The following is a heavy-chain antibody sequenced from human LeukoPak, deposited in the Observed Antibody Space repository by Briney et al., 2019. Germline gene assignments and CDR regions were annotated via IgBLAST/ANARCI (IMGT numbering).Heavy chain of an antibody. D-gene: IGHD3-9*01. CDR3: ARVMDYDILTGYSLDY. Sequence: PGGSLRLSCAASGFTFSDYYMSWIRQAPGKGLEWVANIKQDGSEKYYVDSVKGRFTISRDNAKNSLYLQMNSLRAEDTAVYYCARVMDYDILTGYSLDYWGQGTLVTVSS. V-gene: IGHV3-7*04. J-gene: IGHJ4*02. CDR2: IKQDGSEK. CDR1: GFTFSDYY.